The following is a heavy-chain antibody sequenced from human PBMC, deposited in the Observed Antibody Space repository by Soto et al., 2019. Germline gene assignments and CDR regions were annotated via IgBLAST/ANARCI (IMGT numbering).Heavy chain of an antibody. CDR2: IYHSGST. CDR1: GGSISSGGYS. CDR3: ARRGYCISTSCTDAFDI. Sequence: QLQLQESGSGLVKPSQTLSLTCAVSGGSISSGGYSWIWIRQPPGKGMEWIGYIYHSGSTYYTPSLKSRVTISVDRSKPQCSLKLSSVTAADKAVYYCARRGYCISTSCTDAFDIWGQGTMVTVSS. J-gene: IGHJ3*02. D-gene: IGHD2-2*01. V-gene: IGHV4-30-2*01.